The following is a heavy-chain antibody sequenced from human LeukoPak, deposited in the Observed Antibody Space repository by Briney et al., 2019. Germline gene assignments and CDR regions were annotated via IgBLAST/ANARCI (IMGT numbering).Heavy chain of an antibody. J-gene: IGHJ4*02. Sequence: ASVKVSCKASGYTFSGYYMFWVRQAPGQGLEWMGWINSDSGATNYAQKFQGRVTITRDTSISTAYMELSSLRSDDTGVYYYAAATTGTTFFDYWGQGTLVTVSS. V-gene: IGHV1-2*02. D-gene: IGHD1-1*01. CDR1: GYTFSGYY. CDR2: INSDSGAT. CDR3: AAATTGTTFFDY.